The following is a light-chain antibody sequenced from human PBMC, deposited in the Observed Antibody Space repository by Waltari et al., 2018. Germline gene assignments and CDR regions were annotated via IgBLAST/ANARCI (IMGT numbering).Light chain of an antibody. CDR1: QSVNSN. CDR2: GAS. CDR3: QQYNNWPPFT. V-gene: IGKV3-15*01. Sequence: IVMTQSPATLSVSPGERATLPCRASQSVNSNLAWYQQKPGQAPRLLIYGASTRATGIPARFSGSGSGTEFTLTISSLQSEDFAVYYCQQYNNWPPFTFGPGTTVDIK. J-gene: IGKJ3*01.